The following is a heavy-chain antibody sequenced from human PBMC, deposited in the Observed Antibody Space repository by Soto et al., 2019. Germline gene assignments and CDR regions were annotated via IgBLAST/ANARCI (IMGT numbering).Heavy chain of an antibody. D-gene: IGHD2-15*01. CDR3: ARGISCRRGSCYSGYNCFDS. V-gene: IGHV4-30-4*01. CDR2: IYYSGST. CDR1: GGSISSGDYY. J-gene: IGHJ5*01. Sequence: SETLSLTCTVSGGSISSGDYYWSWIRQPPGKGLEWIGYIYYSGSTYYNPSLKSRVTISVDTSKNQFSLKLSYVTAADTAVYYCARGISCRRGSCYSGYNCFDSWGQGTLGTVSS.